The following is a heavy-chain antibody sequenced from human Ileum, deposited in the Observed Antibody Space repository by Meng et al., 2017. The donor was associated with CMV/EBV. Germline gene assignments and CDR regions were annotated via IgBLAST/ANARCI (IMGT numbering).Heavy chain of an antibody. CDR2: IKEDGSET. CDR3: AKGQDDSSGYYYGFDY. V-gene: IGHV3-7*01. Sequence: GESLKISCAASGFTFSNYWMNWVRQVPGKGLEWVANIKEDGSETKDVDSLKGRFTISRDNARNSLYLQMNSLRAEDTAVYYCAKGQDDSSGYYYGFDYWGQGTLVTVSS. CDR1: GFTFSNYW. J-gene: IGHJ4*02. D-gene: IGHD3-22*01.